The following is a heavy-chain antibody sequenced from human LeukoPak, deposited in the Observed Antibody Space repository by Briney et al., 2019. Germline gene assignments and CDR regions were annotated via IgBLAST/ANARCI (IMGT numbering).Heavy chain of an antibody. V-gene: IGHV4-59*12. CDR2: FYYSGST. CDR3: ARGQGGNYYLNYFDY. J-gene: IGHJ4*02. CDR1: GGSISSYY. Sequence: PSETLSLTCTVSGGSISSYYWSWIRQPPGKGLEWIGHFYYSGSTNYNPSLRSRVTISVDTSRNQFSLRLTSVTAADTAVYYCARGQGGNYYLNYFDYWGQGALVTVSS. D-gene: IGHD1-26*01.